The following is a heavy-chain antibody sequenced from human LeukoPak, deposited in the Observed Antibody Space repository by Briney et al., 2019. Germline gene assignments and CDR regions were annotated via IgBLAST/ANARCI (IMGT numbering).Heavy chain of an antibody. V-gene: IGHV3-30*03. D-gene: IGHD6-19*01. Sequence: GGCLRLSCAASGFTFSSYGMHWVRQAPGKGWEWGAVISYDGSNKYYADSVKGRFTISRDNSKNRLYLQMNSLRAEDTAVYYCGAAGPYSSGWHFDYWGQGTLVTASS. J-gene: IGHJ4*02. CDR1: GFTFSSYG. CDR2: ISYDGSNK. CDR3: GAAGPYSSGWHFDY.